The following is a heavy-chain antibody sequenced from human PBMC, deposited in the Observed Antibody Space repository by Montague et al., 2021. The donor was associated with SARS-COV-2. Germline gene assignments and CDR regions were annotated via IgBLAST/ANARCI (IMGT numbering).Heavy chain of an antibody. Sequence: ETLSLTCTVSGGSISRNSYYWGWIRQPPGKGLEWIGSMPYSGSTYHNPSLKSRVSISVDTSKNQFSLKLSSMTAADTAVYYCAKSAWHNWYFDIWGRGTLVTVSS. CDR3: AKSAWHNWYFDI. J-gene: IGHJ2*01. D-gene: IGHD2/OR15-2a*01. V-gene: IGHV4-39*01. CDR2: MPYSGST. CDR1: GGSISRNSYY.